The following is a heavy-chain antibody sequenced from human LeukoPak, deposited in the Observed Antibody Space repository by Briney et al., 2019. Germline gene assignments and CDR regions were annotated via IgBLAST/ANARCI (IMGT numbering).Heavy chain of an antibody. D-gene: IGHD7-27*01. V-gene: IGHV4-30-2*01. CDR3: ARFSPRAMGNYLDF. J-gene: IGHJ4*02. Sequence: SQTLSLTCAVSGGSISSGSYSWSWIRQPPGKGLGWIGYIYPRGSTYYNPSLKSRVILSLDKSANQFSLNLSSVTAADTAVYYCARFSPRAMGNYLDFWGQGTLVTVSS. CDR1: GGSISSGSYS. CDR2: IYPRGST.